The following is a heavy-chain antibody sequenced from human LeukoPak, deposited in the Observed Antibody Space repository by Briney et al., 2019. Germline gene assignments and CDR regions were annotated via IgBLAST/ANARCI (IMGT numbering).Heavy chain of an antibody. V-gene: IGHV3-21*01. CDR2: ISSSSSYI. J-gene: IGHJ4*02. CDR1: GFTFSSYS. CDR3: ARVTAAAGLDY. D-gene: IGHD6-25*01. Sequence: PRGSLRLSCAASGFTFSSYSMNWVRQAPGKGLEWVSSISSSSSYIYYADSVKGRFTISRDNAKNSLSLQMNSLRAEDTAVYYCARVTAAAGLDYWGQGTLVTVSS.